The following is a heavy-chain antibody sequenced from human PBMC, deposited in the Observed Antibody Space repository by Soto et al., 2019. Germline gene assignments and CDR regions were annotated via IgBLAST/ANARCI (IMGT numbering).Heavy chain of an antibody. Sequence: PGGSLRLSCSASGVTFSSYAMHWVRQAPGKGLEYVSAISSNGGSTYYADSVKGRFTISRDNSKNTLYLQMSSLRAEDTAVYYCVKDQAYYYDSSGYIPPRYWGQGTLVTVSS. D-gene: IGHD3-22*01. J-gene: IGHJ4*02. CDR1: GVTFSSYA. CDR2: ISSNGGST. CDR3: VKDQAYYYDSSGYIPPRY. V-gene: IGHV3-64D*06.